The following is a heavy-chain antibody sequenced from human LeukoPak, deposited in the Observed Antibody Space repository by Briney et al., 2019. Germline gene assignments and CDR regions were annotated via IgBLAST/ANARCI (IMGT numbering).Heavy chain of an antibody. Sequence: PGGSLRLSCAASGFTFSSHWMRWVRQAPGKGLEWVANINQDGSEKHYVDSVKGRFTISRDNAKNSLYLEMSSLRAEDTAVYYCARDHVAPGLIFDYWGQGTLVTVSS. CDR2: INQDGSEK. J-gene: IGHJ4*02. D-gene: IGHD3-16*01. V-gene: IGHV3-7*03. CDR1: GFTFSSHW. CDR3: ARDHVAPGLIFDY.